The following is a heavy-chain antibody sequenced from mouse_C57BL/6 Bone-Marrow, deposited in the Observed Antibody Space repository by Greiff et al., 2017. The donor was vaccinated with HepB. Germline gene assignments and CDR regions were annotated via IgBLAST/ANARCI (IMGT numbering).Heavy chain of an antibody. CDR1: GYSVTSDY. CDR2: ISYSGST. V-gene: IGHV3-8*01. D-gene: IGHD2-3*01. CDR3: ARSFYDGYYGYAMDY. Sequence: VQLKESGPGLAKPSQTLSLTCSVTGYSVTSDYWNWIRKFPGNKLEYMGYISYSGSTYYNPSLKSRISITRDTSKNQYYLQLNSVTTEDTATYYCARSFYDGYYGYAMDYWGQGTSVTVSS. J-gene: IGHJ4*01.